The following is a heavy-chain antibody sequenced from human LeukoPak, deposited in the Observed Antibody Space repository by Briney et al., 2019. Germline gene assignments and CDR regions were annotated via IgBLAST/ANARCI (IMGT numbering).Heavy chain of an antibody. Sequence: GGSLRLSCAASGFTFSSYAMHWVRQAPGKGLEWVAVISYDGSNKYYADSVKGRFTISRDNAKNSLYLQMNSLRAEDTALYYCAKDTYSSSWYYFDYWGQGTLVTVSS. V-gene: IGHV3-30-3*01. CDR3: AKDTYSSSWYYFDY. J-gene: IGHJ4*02. CDR1: GFTFSSYA. CDR2: ISYDGSNK. D-gene: IGHD6-13*01.